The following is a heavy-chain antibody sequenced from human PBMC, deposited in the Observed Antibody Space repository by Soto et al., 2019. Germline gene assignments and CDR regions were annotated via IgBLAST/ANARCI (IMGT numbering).Heavy chain of an antibody. Sequence: SGPTPVNPAHTLTLTCTFSGFSLSNTRMCASWVRQPPVKALEWLARIDWDDDTYYSTSLKARLSISKDTSKNQVVLTMTNMDPVDTATYYCARSPTSTIFGVVSVFDYYYMDVWGKGTTVTVSS. J-gene: IGHJ6*03. D-gene: IGHD3-3*01. CDR2: IDWDDDT. V-gene: IGHV2-70*11. CDR3: ARSPTSTIFGVVSVFDYYYMDV. CDR1: GFSLSNTRMC.